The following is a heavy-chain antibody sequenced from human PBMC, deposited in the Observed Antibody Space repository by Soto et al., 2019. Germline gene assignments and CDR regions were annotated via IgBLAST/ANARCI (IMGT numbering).Heavy chain of an antibody. CDR2: ISSSSSYI. J-gene: IGHJ4*02. CDR3: ARGHPYCGAECPDY. V-gene: IGHV3-21*01. D-gene: IGHD2-21*01. CDR1: GFTFSSYS. Sequence: PGGSLRLSCAASGFTFSSYSMNWVRQAPGKGLEWVSSISSSSSYIYYADSVKGRFTISRDNANNSLYLQMNSLRADDTAVYYCARGHPYCGAECPDYWGQGTLVTLSS.